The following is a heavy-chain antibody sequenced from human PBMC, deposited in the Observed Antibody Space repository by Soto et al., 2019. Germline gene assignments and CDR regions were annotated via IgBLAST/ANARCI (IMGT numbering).Heavy chain of an antibody. D-gene: IGHD5-18*01. Sequence: XATLSLPCAVCGGCFSSSNVWSWLRQPPGKGLEWIGGIYHSGSTYYNPSLKSRVTISVDKSKNQFSLKLSSVTAADTAVYYCVRGYNENWFDPWGQGTLVTVSS. J-gene: IGHJ5*02. CDR1: GGCFSSSNV. CDR2: IYHSGST. CDR3: VRGYNENWFDP. V-gene: IGHV4-4*02.